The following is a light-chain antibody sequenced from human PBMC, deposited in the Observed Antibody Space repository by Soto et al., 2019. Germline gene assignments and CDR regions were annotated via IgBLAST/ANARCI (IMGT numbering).Light chain of an antibody. Sequence: QSVLTQPASVSGSPGPSITLSCTGTSSDVGGYNYVSWYQQHPGKAPKLMIYAVSNRPSGVSNRFSGSKSGNTASLTIAGLQAEDEADYYCSSYTSSSTSYVFGTGTQLTVL. CDR3: SSYTSSSTSYV. CDR1: SSDVGGYNY. V-gene: IGLV2-14*01. CDR2: AVS. J-gene: IGLJ1*01.